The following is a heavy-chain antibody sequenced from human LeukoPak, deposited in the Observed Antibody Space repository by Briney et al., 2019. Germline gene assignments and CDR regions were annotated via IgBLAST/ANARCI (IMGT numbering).Heavy chain of an antibody. V-gene: IGHV1-69*13. CDR2: IIPIFGTA. CDR3: AKGGYSYGHDGGPFAY. D-gene: IGHD5-18*01. J-gene: IGHJ4*02. CDR1: GGTFSIYA. Sequence: SVTVSFTASGGTFSIYAISWVRQAPGQGLEWMGGIIPIFGTANYAQKFQGRVTITADESTSTAYMELSSLRSEDTAVYYCAKGGYSYGHDGGPFAYWGQGTLVTVSS.